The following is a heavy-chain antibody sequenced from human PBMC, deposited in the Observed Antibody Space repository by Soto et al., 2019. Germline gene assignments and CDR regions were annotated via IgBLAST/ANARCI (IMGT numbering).Heavy chain of an antibody. Sequence: GGSLRLSCAASGFTFSSYGMHWVRQAPGKGLEWVAVISYDGSNKYYADSVKGRFTIAGDNAKNKLSLQTNSLSAEDTGVYYCEREQTAWPLAHGLEVWGQGTTVTVSS. J-gene: IGHJ6*02. V-gene: IGHV3-30*03. D-gene: IGHD2-21*02. CDR1: GFTFSSYG. CDR3: EREQTAWPLAHGLEV. CDR2: ISYDGSNK.